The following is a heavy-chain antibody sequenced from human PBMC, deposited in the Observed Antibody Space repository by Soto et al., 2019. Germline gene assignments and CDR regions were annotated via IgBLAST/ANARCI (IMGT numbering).Heavy chain of an antibody. CDR1: GGSFSGYY. CDR3: ARGDGFWSGYYYYYGMDV. D-gene: IGHD3-3*01. CDR2: INHSGST. V-gene: IGHV4-34*01. Sequence: SETLSLTCAVYGGSFSGYYWSWIRQPPGKGLEWIGEINHSGSTNYNPSLKSRVTISVDTSKNQFSLKLSSVTAADTAVYYCARGDGFWSGYYYYYGMDVWGQGTTVTVSS. J-gene: IGHJ6*02.